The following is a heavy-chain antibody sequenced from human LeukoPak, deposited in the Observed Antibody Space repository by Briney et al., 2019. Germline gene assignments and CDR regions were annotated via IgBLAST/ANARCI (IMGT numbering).Heavy chain of an antibody. CDR1: AFTFSTYW. J-gene: IGHJ4*02. D-gene: IGHD7-27*01. CDR3: ARDFDWGSGL. Sequence: GGSLRLSCAAPAFTFSTYWMHWVRHAPGKGLVWVSRIDPHGTITFYADSVKGRFTISRDNAKNTVYLQMNSLRAEDTAVYYCARDFDWGSGLWGQGTLVTVSS. CDR2: IDPHGTIT. V-gene: IGHV3-74*01.